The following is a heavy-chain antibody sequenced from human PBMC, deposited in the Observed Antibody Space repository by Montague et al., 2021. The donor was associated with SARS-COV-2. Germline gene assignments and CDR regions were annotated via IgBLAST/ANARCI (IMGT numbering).Heavy chain of an antibody. V-gene: IGHV4-39*01. J-gene: IGHJ3*02. Sequence: SETLSPTCTVSGGSISSRSYYWGWIRQPPGKGLEWIGSIYYSGSTYYNPSLKSRVTISVDTSKNQFSLKLSSVTAADTAVYYCARLRGDYGGTYDTFDIWGQGTMVTVSS. CDR1: GGSISSRSYY. D-gene: IGHD4-23*01. CDR2: IYYSGST. CDR3: ARLRGDYGGTYDTFDI.